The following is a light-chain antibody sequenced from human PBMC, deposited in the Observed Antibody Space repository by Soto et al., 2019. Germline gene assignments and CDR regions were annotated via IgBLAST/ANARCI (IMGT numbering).Light chain of an antibody. CDR1: QSLLHSNGYNY. CDR3: MQRLPTPLT. J-gene: IGKJ4*01. CDR2: LDS. Sequence: DIVMTQSPLSLPVTPGEPASVSCRASQSLLHSNGYNYLDWYRQKPGQSPQLLIYLDSNRASGVPDRFSGSGSGTDFTLKISRVEAEDVGIYYCMQRLPTPLTFGGGTKVEIK. V-gene: IGKV2-28*01.